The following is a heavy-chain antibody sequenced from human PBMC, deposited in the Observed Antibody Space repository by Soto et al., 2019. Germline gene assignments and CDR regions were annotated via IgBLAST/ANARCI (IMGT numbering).Heavy chain of an antibody. V-gene: IGHV4-31*03. CDR1: GGSISSGGYY. CDR2: IYYSGST. D-gene: IGHD3-9*01. J-gene: IGHJ4*02. Sequence: QVQLQESGPGLVKPSQTLSLTCTVSGGSISSGGYYWSWIRQHPGKGLEWIGYIYYSGSTYYNPSLQSGVTIAVDTSKNQFSLKLGSLTAADTAVYYCARELAVILPGFTPGYFDSWGQGTLVTFSS. CDR3: ARELAVILPGFTPGYFDS.